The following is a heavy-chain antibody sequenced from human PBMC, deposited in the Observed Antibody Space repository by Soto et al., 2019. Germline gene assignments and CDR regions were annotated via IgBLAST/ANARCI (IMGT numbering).Heavy chain of an antibody. CDR1: GGTFSSYA. J-gene: IGHJ6*02. CDR2: IIPIFGTA. D-gene: IGHD2-2*01. CDR3: ASKIPASRASYYYYYGMDV. V-gene: IGHV1-69*06. Sequence: QVQLVQSGAEVKKPGSSVKVSCKASGGTFSSYAISWVRQAPGHGLAWMGGIIPIFGTANYAQKFQGRVTITADKSTSTAYMELSSLRSEDTAVYYCASKIPASRASYYYYYGMDVWGQGTTVTVSS.